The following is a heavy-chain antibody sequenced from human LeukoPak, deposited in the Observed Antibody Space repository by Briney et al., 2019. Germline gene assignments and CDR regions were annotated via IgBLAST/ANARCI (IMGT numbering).Heavy chain of an antibody. D-gene: IGHD6-19*01. J-gene: IGHJ6*03. Sequence: GGSLRLSCAASGFTFSSYAMSWVRQAPGKGLEWVSAISGSGGSTYYADSVKGRFTISRDNSENTLSLQMNSLRAEDTAVYYCAKQVGGTYYYYYMDVWGKGTSVTVSS. CDR2: ISGSGGST. V-gene: IGHV3-23*01. CDR3: AKQVGGTYYYYYMDV. CDR1: GFTFSSYA.